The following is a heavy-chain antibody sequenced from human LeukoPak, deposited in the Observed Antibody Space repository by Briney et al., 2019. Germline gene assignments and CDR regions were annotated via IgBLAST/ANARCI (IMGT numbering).Heavy chain of an antibody. J-gene: IGHJ6*03. Sequence: SETLSLTCTVSGYSISSGYYWGWIRQPPGQGLEWIGSIYHSGSTYYNPSLKSRVTISVDTSKNQFSLKLSSVTAADTAMYYCARFGAAAGIYYYYYYMDVWGKGTTVTISS. CDR1: GYSISSGYY. CDR3: ARFGAAAGIYYYYYYMDV. V-gene: IGHV4-38-2*02. D-gene: IGHD6-13*01. CDR2: IYHSGST.